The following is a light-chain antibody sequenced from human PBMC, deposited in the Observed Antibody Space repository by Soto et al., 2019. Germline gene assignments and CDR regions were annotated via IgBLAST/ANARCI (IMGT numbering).Light chain of an antibody. Sequence: VVLTQSPDTLSVSPGEGVTLSCRASQSVGNSMAWYQQKPGQAPRLLIFGASTRVTGIPARFSGSGSGTEFTLTITSLQSDDFAVYYCQQYNNWPEYTFGPGTKLEIK. CDR2: GAS. V-gene: IGKV3-15*01. CDR1: QSVGNS. CDR3: QQYNNWPEYT. J-gene: IGKJ2*01.